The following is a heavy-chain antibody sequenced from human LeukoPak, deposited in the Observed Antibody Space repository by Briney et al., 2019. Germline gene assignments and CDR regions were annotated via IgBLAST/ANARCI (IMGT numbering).Heavy chain of an antibody. D-gene: IGHD3-22*01. CDR3: ARLAPVITGYFDY. Sequence: GESLKISCKGSGYSFTSYWLGWVRQMPGKGLEWMGIIYPGDSDTRYSPSFQGQVTISADKSISTAYLQWSSLKASDTAMCYCARLAPVITGYFDYWGQGTLVTVSS. CDR1: GYSFTSYW. V-gene: IGHV5-51*01. CDR2: IYPGDSDT. J-gene: IGHJ4*02.